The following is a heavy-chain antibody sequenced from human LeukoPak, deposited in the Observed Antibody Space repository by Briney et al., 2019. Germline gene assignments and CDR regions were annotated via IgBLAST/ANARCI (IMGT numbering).Heavy chain of an antibody. J-gene: IGHJ4*02. D-gene: IGHD3-10*01. CDR3: ARDRITMVRGVIMIDY. CDR2: IIPTLGIA. CDR1: GGTFSSYA. Sequence: SVKVSCKASGGTFSSYAISWVRQAPGQGLEWMGRIIPTLGIANYAQKFQGRVTITADKSTSTAYMELSSLGSEDTAVYYCARDRITMVRGVIMIDYWGQGTLVTVSS. V-gene: IGHV1-69*04.